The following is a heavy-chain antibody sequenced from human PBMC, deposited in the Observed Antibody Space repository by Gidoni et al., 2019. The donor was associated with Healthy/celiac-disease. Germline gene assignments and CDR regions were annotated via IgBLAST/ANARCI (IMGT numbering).Heavy chain of an antibody. Sequence: EVQLLESRGGLVQPGGSLRLPCSASGFTFSSYAMSGVRQAPGKGLEWVSAISGSGGSTYYADAVKGRFTISRDNSKNTLYLQMNSLRAEDTAVYYCAKGITIFGVVISGPNHYYYGMDVWGQGTTVTVSS. CDR2: ISGSGGST. D-gene: IGHD3-3*01. CDR1: GFTFSSYA. CDR3: AKGITIFGVVISGPNHYYYGMDV. V-gene: IGHV3-23*01. J-gene: IGHJ6*02.